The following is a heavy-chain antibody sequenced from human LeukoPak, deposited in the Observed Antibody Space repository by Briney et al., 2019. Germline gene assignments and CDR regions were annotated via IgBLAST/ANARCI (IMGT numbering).Heavy chain of an antibody. J-gene: IGHJ4*02. Sequence: ASVKVSCKVSGYTLSELPMHWVRQAPGKGLKWMGGFDPEDGETISAPKFQGRLTMTEDTSRDTAYMELSSLRSDDTAVYYCARVAPLNSSGWKYFFDHWGQGTLVTVPS. CDR3: ARVAPLNSSGWKYFFDH. D-gene: IGHD6-19*01. CDR1: GYTLSELP. V-gene: IGHV1-24*01. CDR2: FDPEDGET.